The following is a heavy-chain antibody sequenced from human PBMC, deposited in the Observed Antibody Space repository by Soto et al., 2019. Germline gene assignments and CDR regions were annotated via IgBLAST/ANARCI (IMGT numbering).Heavy chain of an antibody. CDR2: IYYSGST. Sequence: SETLSLTCTVSGGSISSVGYYWNWIRQHPGKGLEWIGYIYYSGSTYYNPSLKSRVTMSVDTSKDQFSLKLTSVTAADTAVYYCARDSRGLVGPLRIFDYWGQGTLVTVSS. CDR1: GGSISSVGYY. CDR3: ARDSRGLVGPLRIFDY. J-gene: IGHJ4*02. V-gene: IGHV4-31*03. D-gene: IGHD1-26*01.